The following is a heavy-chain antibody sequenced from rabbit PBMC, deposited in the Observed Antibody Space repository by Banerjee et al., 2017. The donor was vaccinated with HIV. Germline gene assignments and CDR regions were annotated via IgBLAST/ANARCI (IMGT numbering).Heavy chain of an antibody. CDR2: IDTGSGSS. CDR3: TRIYTDVGSDL. V-gene: IGHV1S45*01. J-gene: IGHJ4*01. Sequence: QEQLVESGGDLVKPEGSLTLTCTASGFSFSTSYWICWVRQAPGKGLEWIGCIDTGSGSSYYASWAKGRFTFSKASSTTVTLQMTSLTAADTATYFCTRIYTDVGSDLWGPGTLVTVS. D-gene: IGHD1-1*01. CDR1: GFSFSTSYW.